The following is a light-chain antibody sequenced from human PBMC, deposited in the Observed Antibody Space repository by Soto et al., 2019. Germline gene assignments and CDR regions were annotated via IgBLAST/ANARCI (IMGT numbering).Light chain of an antibody. CDR3: CSYAGSYTFFYV. CDR2: DVS. CDR1: SSDVGGYNY. Sequence: QSARTQPRSVSGSPGQSVTISCTGASSDVGGYNYVSWYQQHPGKAPKLMIYDVSKRPSGVPDRFSGSKSGNTASLTISGLQAEDEADYYCCSYAGSYTFFYVFGTGTKVTVL. V-gene: IGLV2-11*01. J-gene: IGLJ1*01.